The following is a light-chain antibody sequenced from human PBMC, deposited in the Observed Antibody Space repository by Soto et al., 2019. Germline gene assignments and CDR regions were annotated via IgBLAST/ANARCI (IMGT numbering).Light chain of an antibody. V-gene: IGKV1-33*01. CDR3: QQFDNLPYT. J-gene: IGKJ2*01. CDR1: QDIVKS. Sequence: DIPLTQSPSSLSASVGDRVTITCQASQDIVKSLNWYQQKPGSAPNLLLYDASNLQTGVPSRFSGSGSGTDFTFTISSLQPEYFATYYCQQFDNLPYTFGQGTKLEIK. CDR2: DAS.